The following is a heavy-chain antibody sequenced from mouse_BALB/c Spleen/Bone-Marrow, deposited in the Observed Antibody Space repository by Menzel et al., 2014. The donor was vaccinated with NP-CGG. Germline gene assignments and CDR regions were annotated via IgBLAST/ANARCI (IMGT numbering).Heavy chain of an antibody. D-gene: IGHD2-2*01. Sequence: EVQVVESGPDLVKPSQSLSLPCTVTGYSITSGYSCHWIRQFPGNKLEWMGYIHYSGTTNYNPSLKSRFSITRDTSKNQFFLQLNSVTTEDTATYYCARGYYGYDGAWFTYWGQGTLVTVSA. CDR1: GYSITSGYS. J-gene: IGHJ3*01. V-gene: IGHV3-1*02. CDR3: ARGYYGYDGAWFTY. CDR2: IHYSGTT.